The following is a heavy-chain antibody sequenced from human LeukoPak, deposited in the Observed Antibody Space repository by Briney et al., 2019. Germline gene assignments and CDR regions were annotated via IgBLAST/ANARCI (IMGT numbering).Heavy chain of an antibody. J-gene: IGHJ3*02. CDR3: ARERYFDWLSDAFDI. CDR1: GFTFSSYA. CDR2: ISYDGSNK. V-gene: IGHV3-30*04. D-gene: IGHD3-9*01. Sequence: GRSLRLSCAASGFTFSSYAMHWVRQAPGKGLEWVAVISYDGSNKYYADSVKGRFTISRDNSKNTLYLQMNSLRAEDMAVYYCARERYFDWLSDAFDIWGQGTMVTVSS.